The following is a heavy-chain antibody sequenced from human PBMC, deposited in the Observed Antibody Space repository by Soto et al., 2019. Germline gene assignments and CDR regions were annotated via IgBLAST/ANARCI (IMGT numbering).Heavy chain of an antibody. V-gene: IGHV3-33*01. CDR2: IWYDGSNK. D-gene: IGHD1-26*01. J-gene: IGHJ4*02. Sequence: QVQLVESGGGVVQPGRSLRLSCAASGFTFSSYGMYWVSQAPGKGLEWVAVIWYDGSNKYYADSVKGRFTISRDNSKNTLYLQMKSLRAEDTAVYYCARDGWGILGVTGDAYWGQGTLVTVSS. CDR3: ARDGWGILGVTGDAY. CDR1: GFTFSSYG.